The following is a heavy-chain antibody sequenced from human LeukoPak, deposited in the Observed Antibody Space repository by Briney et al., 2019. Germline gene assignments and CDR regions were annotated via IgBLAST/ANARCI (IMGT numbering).Heavy chain of an antibody. V-gene: IGHV4-59*08. D-gene: IGHD5-18*01. CDR2: IYYSGST. CDR1: GGSISSYY. J-gene: IGHJ4*02. Sequence: PSETLSLTCTVSGGSISSYYWSWIRQPPGKGLEWIGYIYYSGSTNYNPSLKSRVTISVDTSKNQFSLKLTSVTAADTAVYYCARHEGDSAMVTFDYWGQGTLVTVSS. CDR3: ARHEGDSAMVTFDY.